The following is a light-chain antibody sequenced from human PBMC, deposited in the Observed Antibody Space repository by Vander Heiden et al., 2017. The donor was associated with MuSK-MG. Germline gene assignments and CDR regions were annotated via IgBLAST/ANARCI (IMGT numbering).Light chain of an antibody. CDR2: SNN. CDR3: AEWDDSLNGPV. CDR1: RSNIGSNT. Sequence: SVLTQPPSASGTPRQTVTISCSGSRSNIGSNTVNWYQQHPGTAPKLLIYSNNQRPSGVPDRFSGSKSGTSASLAISGLQSEDEADYYCAEWDDSLNGPVFGGGTKLTVL. V-gene: IGLV1-44*01. J-gene: IGLJ3*02.